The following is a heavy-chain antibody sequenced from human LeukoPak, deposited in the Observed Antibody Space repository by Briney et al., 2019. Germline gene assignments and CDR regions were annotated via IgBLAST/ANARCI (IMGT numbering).Heavy chain of an antibody. CDR2: ISGSGDRT. CDR1: GFTFSSYA. Sequence: PGGSLRLSCAASGFTFSSYAMNWVRQAPGKGLEWVSVISGSGDRTYYADSVKGRFTMSRDNSKNTLYLQMNSLRAEDTAVYYCAKDSSGGSFDYWGQGTLVTVSS. V-gene: IGHV3-23*01. D-gene: IGHD2-15*01. J-gene: IGHJ4*02. CDR3: AKDSSGGSFDY.